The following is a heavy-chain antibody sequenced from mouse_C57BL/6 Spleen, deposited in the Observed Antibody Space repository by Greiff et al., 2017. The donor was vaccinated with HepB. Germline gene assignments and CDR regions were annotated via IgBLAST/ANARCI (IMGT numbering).Heavy chain of an antibody. V-gene: IGHV5-9-1*02. CDR1: GFTFSSYA. J-gene: IGHJ1*03. CDR3: TRDFYGRGYFDV. Sequence: EVMLVESGEGLVKPGGSLKLSCAASGFTFSSYAMSWVRQTPEKRLEWVAYISSGGDYIYYADTVKGRFTISRDNARNTLYLQISSLKSEDTAMYYCTRDFYGRGYFDVWGTGTTVTVSS. CDR2: ISSGGDYI. D-gene: IGHD1-1*01.